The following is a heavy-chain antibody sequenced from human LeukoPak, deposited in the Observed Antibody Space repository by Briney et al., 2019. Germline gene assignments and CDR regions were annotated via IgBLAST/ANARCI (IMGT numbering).Heavy chain of an antibody. J-gene: IGHJ4*02. Sequence: SEILSLTCTVPGGSISSYYWIWIRQPPGKGLEWIGYLYYSGSTNYNPSLKSRVTISVDTSKNQFSLKLSSVTAADTAVYYCARADSSGYYYFFFDYWGQGTLVTVYS. V-gene: IGHV4-59*01. CDR3: ARADSSGYYYFFFDY. CDR1: GGSISSYY. CDR2: LYYSGST. D-gene: IGHD3-22*01.